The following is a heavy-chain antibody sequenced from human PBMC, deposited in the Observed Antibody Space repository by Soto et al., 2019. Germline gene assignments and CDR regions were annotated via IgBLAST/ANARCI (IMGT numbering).Heavy chain of an antibody. Sequence: EVQLVESGGGLVQPGGSLRLSCAASGFTFSSYWMSWVRQAPGKGLEWVANIKQDGSEKYDVDSEKGLFTISRDNAKKSLYLKMNRLREEDTAVYYCTRDIRSGWFDYWGQGTLVTVSS. CDR3: TRDIRSGWFDY. J-gene: IGHJ4*02. CDR2: IKQDGSEK. CDR1: GFTFSSYW. V-gene: IGHV3-7*01. D-gene: IGHD6-19*01.